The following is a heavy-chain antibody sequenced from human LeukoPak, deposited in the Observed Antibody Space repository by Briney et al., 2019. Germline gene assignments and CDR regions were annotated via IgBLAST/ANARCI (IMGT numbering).Heavy chain of an antibody. CDR1: GFTFSSYS. J-gene: IGHJ5*02. V-gene: IGHV3-21*01. Sequence: KSGGSLRLSCAASGFTFSSYSMNWVRQAPGKGLEWVSSISSSSSYIYYADPVKGRFTISRDNAKNSLYLQMNSLRAEDTAVYYCASTGELAVAGQTLNWFDPWGQGTLVTVSS. CDR2: ISSSSSYI. D-gene: IGHD6-19*01. CDR3: ASTGELAVAGQTLNWFDP.